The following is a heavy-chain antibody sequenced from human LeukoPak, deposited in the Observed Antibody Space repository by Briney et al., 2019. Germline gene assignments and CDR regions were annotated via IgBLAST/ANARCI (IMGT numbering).Heavy chain of an antibody. Sequence: ASVTVSFMVSGYTLTELSMHWVRQPRGKRLEGMGGFDPVYGETIYAKKCKGRVTMTEDTSTDTAYMELSSLRSEDTAVYYCETYCSGGSCLGGDAFDIWGQGTMVTVSS. CDR2: FDPVYGET. CDR1: GYTLTELS. J-gene: IGHJ3*02. D-gene: IGHD2-15*01. CDR3: ETYCSGGSCLGGDAFDI. V-gene: IGHV1-24*01.